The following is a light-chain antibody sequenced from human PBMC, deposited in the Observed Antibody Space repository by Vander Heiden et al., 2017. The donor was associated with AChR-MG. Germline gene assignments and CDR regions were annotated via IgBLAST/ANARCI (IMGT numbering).Light chain of an antibody. CDR1: ESVSSN. V-gene: IGKV3-15*01. Sequence: IVMTQSPATLSVSPGERATLSCRASESVSSNLDWYQQKPGQAPRLLIYGASTRATGIPARFSGSGSGTEFTLTISSLQSEDFALYYCQQDNNSQTFGGGTKVEI. CDR2: GAS. J-gene: IGKJ4*01. CDR3: QQDNNSQT.